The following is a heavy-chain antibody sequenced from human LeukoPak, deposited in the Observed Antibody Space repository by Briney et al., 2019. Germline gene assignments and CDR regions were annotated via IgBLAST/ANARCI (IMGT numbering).Heavy chain of an antibody. J-gene: IGHJ4*02. D-gene: IGHD3-10*01. V-gene: IGHV1-18*01. Sequence: ASVTVSCTASGYTFTSYGISWVRQAPGQGLEWMGWISAYNGNTNYAQKLQGRVTMTTDTSTSTAYMELRSLRSDDTAVYYCARGRGYYGSGSPESYWGQGTLVTVSS. CDR3: ARGRGYYGSGSPESY. CDR1: GYTFTSYG. CDR2: ISAYNGNT.